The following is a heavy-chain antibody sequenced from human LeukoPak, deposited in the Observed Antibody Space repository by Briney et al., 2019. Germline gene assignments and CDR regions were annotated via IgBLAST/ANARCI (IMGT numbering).Heavy chain of an antibody. CDR1: GGTFSSYA. J-gene: IGHJ5*02. V-gene: IGHV1-69*05. Sequence: SVKVSCKASGGTFSSYAISWVRQAPGQGLEWMGGIIPIFGTANYAQKFQGRVTITTDESTSTAYMELSSLRSEDTAVYYCAREGYAKNWFDRWGQGTLVTVSS. D-gene: IGHD5-18*01. CDR2: IIPIFGTA. CDR3: AREGYAKNWFDR.